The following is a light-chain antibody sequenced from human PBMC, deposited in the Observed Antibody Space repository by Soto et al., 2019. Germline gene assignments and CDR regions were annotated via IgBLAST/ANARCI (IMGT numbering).Light chain of an antibody. V-gene: IGKV1-5*01. Sequence: IQMTQSPSSLSASVGDRVTITCRASQSASTFLAWYQQKPGQAPKLLIYDASTLQSGVPSRFSASGSGTEFALTISGLQPDDFAVYYCQQYNRYAVTFGQGTKVDNK. CDR3: QQYNRYAVT. CDR2: DAS. J-gene: IGKJ1*01. CDR1: QSASTF.